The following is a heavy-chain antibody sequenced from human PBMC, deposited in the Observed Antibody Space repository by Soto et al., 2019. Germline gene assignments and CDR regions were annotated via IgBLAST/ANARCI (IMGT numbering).Heavy chain of an antibody. D-gene: IGHD6-13*01. V-gene: IGHV3-23*01. CDR3: AKASSSNWRYYIDY. Sequence: SLRLSCAASGFTFISDAMSWVRQAPGKGLEWVSGVSGSGANIYYADSVKGRFTISRDSSKNTLYLQMNSLSAEDTAVYYCAKASSSNWRYYIDYWGQGTLVTVSS. CDR1: GFTFISDA. J-gene: IGHJ4*02. CDR2: VSGSGANI.